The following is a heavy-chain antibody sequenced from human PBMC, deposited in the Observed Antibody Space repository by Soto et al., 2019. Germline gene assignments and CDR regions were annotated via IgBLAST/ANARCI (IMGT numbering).Heavy chain of an antibody. CDR1: GGSISGYY. V-gene: IGHV4-59*08. D-gene: IGHD2-15*01. J-gene: IGHJ3*02. Sequence: SETLSLTCTVSGGSISGYYWSWIRQPPGKRLEWIGYIYYTGSTNYNPSLKSRVTISVDTSKNQFSLKLSSVTAADTAVYYCARRHLPYCSGGSCYEFGIWGQGTMVTVSS. CDR3: ARRHLPYCSGGSCYEFGI. CDR2: IYYTGST.